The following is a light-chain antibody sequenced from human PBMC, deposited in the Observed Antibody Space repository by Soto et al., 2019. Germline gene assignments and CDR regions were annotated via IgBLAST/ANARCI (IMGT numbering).Light chain of an antibody. Sequence: IVLTQSPGTLSLSPGERATLSCRASQSVSTFLAWYQQKPGHAPRLLIYDASNRATGIPARFSGSGSGTDFTLTITRLEPEDSAVYYCQHRSNWPITFGQGTRLEL. J-gene: IGKJ5*01. CDR3: QHRSNWPIT. CDR1: QSVSTF. V-gene: IGKV3-11*01. CDR2: DAS.